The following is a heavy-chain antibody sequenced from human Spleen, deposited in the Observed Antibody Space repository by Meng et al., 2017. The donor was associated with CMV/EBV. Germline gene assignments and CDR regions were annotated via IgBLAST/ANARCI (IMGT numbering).Heavy chain of an antibody. V-gene: IGHV1-2*02. CDR1: GYIFIDYF. Sequence: ASVKVSCKVAGYIFIDYFIHWVLRAPGRGLEWMGWINPINGGTHFAQKFQDRVTLTRDTSTSTAYMELSSLTSDDTAVYYCARPSGSAPNWFDPWGQGTLVTVSS. J-gene: IGHJ5*02. CDR3: ARPSGSAPNWFDP. CDR2: INPINGGT. D-gene: IGHD1-26*01.